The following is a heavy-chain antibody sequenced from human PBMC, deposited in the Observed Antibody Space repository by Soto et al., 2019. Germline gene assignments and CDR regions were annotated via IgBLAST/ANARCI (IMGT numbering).Heavy chain of an antibody. CDR1: GFSLNTRGVG. CDR3: AHDSNGWDGMDV. Sequence: QITLKESGPTLVKPTQTLTLTCSFSGFSLNTRGVGVGWIRQPPGKALEWLALIYWDDDKRYSPSLKSRLTITKDTSKNQVVLTMTNMDPVDTATYYCAHDSNGWDGMDVWGQGTTVTVSS. D-gene: IGHD6-19*01. J-gene: IGHJ6*02. V-gene: IGHV2-5*02. CDR2: IYWDDDK.